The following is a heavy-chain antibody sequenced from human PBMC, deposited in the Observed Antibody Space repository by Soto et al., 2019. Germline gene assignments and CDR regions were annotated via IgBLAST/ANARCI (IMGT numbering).Heavy chain of an antibody. CDR1: GFSLSTSGVG. V-gene: IGHV2-5*02. Sequence: QITLKESGPTLVKPTQTLTLTCTFSGFSLSTSGVGVGWIRQPPGKALEWLALIYWDDDKRYSPSLKSRLTITKDTSKNQVVLTMTNMDPVDTATYYCAHCDYYDSSGYYPGSPFDYWGQGTLVTVSS. CDR3: AHCDYYDSSGYYPGSPFDY. J-gene: IGHJ4*02. D-gene: IGHD3-22*01. CDR2: IYWDDDK.